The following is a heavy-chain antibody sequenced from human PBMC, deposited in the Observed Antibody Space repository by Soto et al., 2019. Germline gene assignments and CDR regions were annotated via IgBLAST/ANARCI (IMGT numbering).Heavy chain of an antibody. Sequence: EVPLVESGGGLVQPGGSLRLSCAASGFTFSSYWMHWVRQAPGKGLVWVSRINSDGSSTSYADSVKGRFTISRDNAKNTLYLQMNSLRAEDTAVYYCARDLSMMGDGNWFDPWGQGTLVTVSS. CDR1: GFTFSSYW. V-gene: IGHV3-74*01. CDR2: INSDGSST. J-gene: IGHJ5*02. D-gene: IGHD3-22*01. CDR3: ARDLSMMGDGNWFDP.